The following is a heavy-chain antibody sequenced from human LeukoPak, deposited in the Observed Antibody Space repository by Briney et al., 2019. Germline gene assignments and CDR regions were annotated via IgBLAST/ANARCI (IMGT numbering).Heavy chain of an antibody. J-gene: IGHJ3*02. Sequence: SVKVSCKASGYTFTSYGISWVRQAPGQGLEWMGGIIPIFGTANYAQKFQGRVTITADKSTSTAYMELSSLRSEDTAVYYCARVEVGATYDAFDIWGQGTMVTVSS. CDR2: IIPIFGTA. V-gene: IGHV1-69*06. CDR3: ARVEVGATYDAFDI. D-gene: IGHD1-26*01. CDR1: GYTFTSYG.